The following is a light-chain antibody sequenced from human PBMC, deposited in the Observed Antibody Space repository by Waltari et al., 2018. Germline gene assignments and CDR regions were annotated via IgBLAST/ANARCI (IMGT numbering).Light chain of an antibody. V-gene: IGLV4-69*01. J-gene: IGLJ2*01. CDR3: QTWDPDTVV. Sequence: QLAVTQSPSASASLGASVKLPCTLSSEHSAYAIAWHQHQPEKGPRFLMKIAGGGGHTKGDGIPDRFSGFSSGAERYLTISSLQYEDEAAYYCQTWDPDTVVFGGGTKLTV. CDR1: SEHSAYA. CDR2: IAGGGGH.